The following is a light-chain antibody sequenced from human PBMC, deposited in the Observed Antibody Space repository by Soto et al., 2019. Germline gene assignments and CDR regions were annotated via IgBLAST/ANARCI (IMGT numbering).Light chain of an antibody. CDR3: QVWDSDGDVVV. Sequence: SYKLTQPPSVSVAPGQTASITCGGDNLGTKSVHWYQQNPGQAPVLVVYDDTERPAGIPDRFSGSNSGNTATLTITRVEAGHEADYYCQVWDSDGDVVVFGGGTKLTVL. J-gene: IGLJ2*01. V-gene: IGLV3-21*02. CDR2: DDT. CDR1: NLGTKS.